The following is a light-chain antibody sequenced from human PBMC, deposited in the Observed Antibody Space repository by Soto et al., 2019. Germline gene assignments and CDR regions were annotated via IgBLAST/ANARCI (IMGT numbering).Light chain of an antibody. CDR3: LHDYNYPRE. Sequence: AVQMTQSPSSLSASVGDRVTITCRASQGINNDLAWYQQKPGKATKLLIYAASILHSGVPSRFSASGSGTDFALNISSLQPEDFATYFCLHDYNYPREFGQGTKV. CDR1: QGINND. V-gene: IGKV1-6*01. J-gene: IGKJ1*01. CDR2: AAS.